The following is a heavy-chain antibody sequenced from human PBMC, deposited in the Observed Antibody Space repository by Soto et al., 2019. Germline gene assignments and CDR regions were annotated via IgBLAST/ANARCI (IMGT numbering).Heavy chain of an antibody. Sequence: SETLSLTCAVYGGSFSGYYWSWIRQPPGKGLEWIGEINHSGSTNYNPSLKSRVTISVDTSKNQFSLKLSSVTAADTAVYYCASSIGVVTAIPKPVQHWGQGTLVTVSS. CDR1: GGSFSGYY. V-gene: IGHV4-34*01. CDR2: INHSGST. D-gene: IGHD2-21*02. J-gene: IGHJ1*01. CDR3: ASSIGVVTAIPKPVQH.